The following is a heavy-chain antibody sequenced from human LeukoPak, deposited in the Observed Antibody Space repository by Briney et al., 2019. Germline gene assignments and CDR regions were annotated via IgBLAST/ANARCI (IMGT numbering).Heavy chain of an antibody. J-gene: IGHJ4*02. CDR3: HTAMETLDY. D-gene: IGHD5-18*01. Sequence: PSETLSLTCAVSGGSISSSKWWSWVRQPPGKGLEWIGEIYHSGSTNYNPSLKSRVTISIDKSKNQFSLKLSSVTAADTAVYYCHTAMETLDYWGQGTLVTVSS. CDR2: IYHSGST. CDR1: GGSISSSKW. V-gene: IGHV4-4*02.